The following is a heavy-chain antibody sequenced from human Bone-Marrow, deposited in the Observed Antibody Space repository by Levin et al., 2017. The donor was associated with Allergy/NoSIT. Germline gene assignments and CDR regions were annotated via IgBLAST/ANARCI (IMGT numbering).Heavy chain of an antibody. CDR3: GRDHARGYYDSSGYSGDD. D-gene: IGHD3-22*01. CDR1: GFTFRHYT. Sequence: SGGSLRLSCAASGFTFRHYTMNWVRQAPGKGLEWVSCITSSGDSTYYADPVKGRSTSSRDTAKNSLFLQLTRLRDEDPPLYYCGRDHARGYYDSSGYSGDDWGQRTLVAVSS. CDR2: ITSSGDST. J-gene: IGHJ4*02. V-gene: IGHV3-48*02.